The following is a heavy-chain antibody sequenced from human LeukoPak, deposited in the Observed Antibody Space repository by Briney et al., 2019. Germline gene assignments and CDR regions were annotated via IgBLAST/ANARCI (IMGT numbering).Heavy chain of an antibody. CDR1: GYTFTGYY. J-gene: IGHJ4*02. CDR3: ARVRAVQWELLC. V-gene: IGHV1-2*02. Sequence: GASVKVSCKASGYTFTGYYMHWVRQAPGQGLEWMGWINPNRGGTNYAQKFQGRVTMTRDTSISTAYMELSRLRSDDTAVYYCARVRAVQWELLCWGQGTLVTVSS. CDR2: INPNRGGT. D-gene: IGHD1-26*01.